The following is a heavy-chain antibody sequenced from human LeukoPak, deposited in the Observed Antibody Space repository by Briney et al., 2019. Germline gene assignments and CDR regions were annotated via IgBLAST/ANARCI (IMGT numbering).Heavy chain of an antibody. Sequence: GGSLRLSCAASGFNFSVSSMHWVRQAPGKGLEWVAVMSFDGTTKLYAHSLKGRFTISRDNSKNTVYLQMRSLRPEDTAVYFYARQAIRGVNSWFDPWGQGTLVTVSS. D-gene: IGHD3-10*01. CDR1: GFNFSVSS. J-gene: IGHJ5*02. CDR2: MSFDGTTK. CDR3: ARQAIRGVNSWFDP. V-gene: IGHV3-30*04.